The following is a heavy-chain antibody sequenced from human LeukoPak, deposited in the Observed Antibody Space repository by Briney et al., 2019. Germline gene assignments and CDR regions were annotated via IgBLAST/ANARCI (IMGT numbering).Heavy chain of an antibody. J-gene: IGHJ4*02. CDR3: ARESMIGSSLLRYFDY. V-gene: IGHV3-74*01. CDR2: ISPDGSIT. CDR1: GFTFSNYW. Sequence: GGSLRLSCAASGFTFSNYWIHWLRQAPGEGPVWVSRISPDGSITHFADSVEGRFTLSRDNAKSLVYLQMNSLRVEESAVYYCARESMIGSSLLRYFDYWGQGTLVTVSS. D-gene: IGHD3-10*01.